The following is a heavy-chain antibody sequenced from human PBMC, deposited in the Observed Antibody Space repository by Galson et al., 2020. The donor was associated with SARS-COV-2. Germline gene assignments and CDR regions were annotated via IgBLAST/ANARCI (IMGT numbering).Heavy chain of an antibody. D-gene: IGHD3-22*01. CDR1: GFSLSNARMG. CDR2: IFSNDEK. Sequence: SGPTLVKPTETLTLTCTVSGFSLSNARMGVSWIRQPPGKALEWLAHIFSNDEKSYSTSLKSRLTISKDTSKSQVVLTMTNMDPVDTVTYYCARSTLTPSPYYYDSSGLWPLGLAYYFDYWGQGTLVTVSS. CDR3: ARSTLTPSPYYYDSSGLWPLGLAYYFDY. J-gene: IGHJ4*02. V-gene: IGHV2-26*01.